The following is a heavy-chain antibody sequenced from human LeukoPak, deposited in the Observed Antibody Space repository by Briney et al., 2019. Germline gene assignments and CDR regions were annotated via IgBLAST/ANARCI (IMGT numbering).Heavy chain of an antibody. J-gene: IGHJ6*02. Sequence: ASVKVSCKASGYTFTGYYMHWVRQAPGQGLEWMGWINPNSGGTNYAQKFQGRVTMTRDTSISTAYMELSRLRSDDTAVYYCARGVTIFGVVIKVFYYYGMDVWGQGTTVTVSS. D-gene: IGHD3-3*01. V-gene: IGHV1-2*02. CDR2: INPNSGGT. CDR1: GYTFTGYY. CDR3: ARGVTIFGVVIKVFYYYGMDV.